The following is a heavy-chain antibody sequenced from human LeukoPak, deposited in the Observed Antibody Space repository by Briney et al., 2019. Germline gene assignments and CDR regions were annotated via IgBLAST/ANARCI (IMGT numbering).Heavy chain of an antibody. V-gene: IGHV1-2*02. Sequence: GASVKVSCKASGYTFTGYYMYWVRQAPGQGLECMGWINPNSGGTDYARKFQGRVTMTRDTSISTAYMELSRLTSGDTAVYYCARDPTLTIMNWFDPWGQGTLVTVSS. CDR3: ARDPTLTIMNWFDP. CDR1: GYTFTGYY. J-gene: IGHJ5*02. D-gene: IGHD5-24*01. CDR2: INPNSGGT.